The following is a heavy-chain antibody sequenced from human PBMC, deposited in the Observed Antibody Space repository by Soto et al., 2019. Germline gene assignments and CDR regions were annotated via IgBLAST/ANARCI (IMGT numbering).Heavy chain of an antibody. D-gene: IGHD3-22*01. J-gene: IGHJ3*02. CDR1: GYSFTSYW. Sequence: PGESLKISCKGSGYSFTSYWISWVRQMPGKGLEWMGRIDPSDSYTNYSPSFQGHVTISADKSIRTAYLQWSSLKASDTAMYYCARHRGVTMIVVVNDAFDIWGQGTMVTVSS. V-gene: IGHV5-10-1*01. CDR3: ARHRGVTMIVVVNDAFDI. CDR2: IDPSDSYT.